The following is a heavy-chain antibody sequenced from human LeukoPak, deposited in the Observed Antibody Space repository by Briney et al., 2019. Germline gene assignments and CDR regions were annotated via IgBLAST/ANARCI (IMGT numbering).Heavy chain of an antibody. J-gene: IGHJ4*02. CDR3: ARDNSGSYLVFDY. D-gene: IGHD1-26*01. Sequence: ASVKVSCKASGYTFTGYYMHWVRQAPGQGHEWMGWINPNSGGTNYAQKFQGRVTMTRDTSISTAYMELSRLRSDDTAVYYCARDNSGSYLVFDYWGQGTLVTVSS. CDR1: GYTFTGYY. V-gene: IGHV1-2*02. CDR2: INPNSGGT.